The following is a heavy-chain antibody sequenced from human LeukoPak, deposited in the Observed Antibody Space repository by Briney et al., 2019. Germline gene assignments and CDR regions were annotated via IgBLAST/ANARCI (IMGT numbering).Heavy chain of an antibody. D-gene: IGHD1-26*01. CDR3: AAEVGDYVDY. CDR2: IYYSGST. V-gene: IGHV4-61*01. CDR1: GGSVSSGSYY. Sequence: SETLSLTCTVSGGSVSSGSYYWSWIRQPPGKGLEWVGYIYYSGSTNYNPSLKSRVTISVDTSKNQFSLKLSSVTAADTAVYYCAAEVGDYVDYWGQGTLVTVSS. J-gene: IGHJ4*02.